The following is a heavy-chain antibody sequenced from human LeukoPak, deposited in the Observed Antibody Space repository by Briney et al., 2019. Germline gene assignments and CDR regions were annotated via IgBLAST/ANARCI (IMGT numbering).Heavy chain of an antibody. V-gene: IGHV4-30-2*01. CDR3: AREDPMVRGVFGY. CDR1: GGSISSGGYS. J-gene: IGHJ4*02. D-gene: IGHD3-10*01. CDR2: IYHSGST. Sequence: SETLSLTCAVSGGSISSGGYSWSWIRQPPGKGLEWIGYIYHSGSTHYNPSLKSRVTISVDRSKNQFSLKLSSVTAADTAVYYCAREDPMVRGVFGYWGQGTLVTVSS.